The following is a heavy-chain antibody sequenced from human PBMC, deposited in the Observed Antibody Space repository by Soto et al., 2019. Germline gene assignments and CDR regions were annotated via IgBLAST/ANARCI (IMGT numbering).Heavy chain of an antibody. D-gene: IGHD6-19*01. J-gene: IGHJ4*02. CDR3: ARHGGSPGIAVAVYYFDY. V-gene: IGHV4-39*01. CDR2: IYYSGST. CDR1: GGSISSSSYY. Sequence: QLQLQESGPGLVKPSETLSLTCTVSGGSISSSSYYWGWIRQPPGKGLEWIGSIYYSGSTYYNPSLKSRVTISVDTSKNQFSLKLSSVTAADTAVYYCARHGGSPGIAVAVYYFDYWGQGTLVTVSS.